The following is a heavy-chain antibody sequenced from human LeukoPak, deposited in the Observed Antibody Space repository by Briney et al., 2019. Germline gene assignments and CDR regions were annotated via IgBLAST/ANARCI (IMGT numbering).Heavy chain of an antibody. CDR1: GGSISSYY. Sequence: SETLSLTCTVSGGSISSYYWSWIRQPPGKGLEWIGYIYYSGSTNYNPSLESRVTISVDTSKNQFSLKLSSVTAADTAVYYCARDRLTFGVDYWGQGTLVTVSS. V-gene: IGHV4-59*01. CDR3: ARDRLTFGVDY. CDR2: IYYSGST. J-gene: IGHJ4*02. D-gene: IGHD3-16*01.